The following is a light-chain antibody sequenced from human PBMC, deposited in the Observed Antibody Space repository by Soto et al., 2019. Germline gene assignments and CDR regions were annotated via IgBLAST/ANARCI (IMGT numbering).Light chain of an antibody. V-gene: IGLV6-57*01. CDR3: QSYDATNQV. CDR2: EDY. CDR1: SGSIASNY. Sequence: NFMLTQPHSVSESPGKTVTISCTRSSGSIASNYVQWYQQRPGSSPTTVTYEDYQRPSGVPDRFSGSIDISSNSASLTISGLETEDEADYYCQSYDATNQVFGGGTKLTVL. J-gene: IGLJ3*02.